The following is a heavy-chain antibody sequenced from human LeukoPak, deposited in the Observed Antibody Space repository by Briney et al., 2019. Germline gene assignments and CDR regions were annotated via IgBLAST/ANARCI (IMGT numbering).Heavy chain of an antibody. J-gene: IGHJ5*01. Sequence: PGGSLRLSCAASGFTFSSYSMNWVRQAPGKGLEWVSSISSSSSYIYYADSVKGRFTFSRDNAKNSLYLQMNSLRAEDTAVYYCARFLGDYNNWFDPWGQGTMVTVSS. CDR1: GFTFSSYS. CDR2: ISSSSSYI. D-gene: IGHD4-17*01. CDR3: ARFLGDYNNWFDP. V-gene: IGHV3-21*01.